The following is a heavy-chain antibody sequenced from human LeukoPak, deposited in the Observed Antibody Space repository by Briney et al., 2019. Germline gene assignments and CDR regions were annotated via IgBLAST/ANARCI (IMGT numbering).Heavy chain of an antibody. CDR1: GGTLSSYA. CDR2: IIPIFGTA. Sequence: SVKVSCKASGGTLSSYAISWVRQAPGQGLEWMGGIIPIFGTANYAQKFQGRVTITADESTSTAYMELSSLRSEDMAVYYCARGQASGYSYGDHFDYWGQGTLVTVSS. CDR3: ARGQASGYSYGDHFDY. D-gene: IGHD5-18*01. J-gene: IGHJ4*02. V-gene: IGHV1-69*13.